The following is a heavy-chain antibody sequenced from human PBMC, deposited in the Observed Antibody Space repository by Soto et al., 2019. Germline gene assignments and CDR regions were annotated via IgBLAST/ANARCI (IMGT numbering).Heavy chain of an antibody. J-gene: IGHJ2*01. CDR3: ARTMTDRYCSSTSCYGIYWYFDL. CDR1: GGSISSGGYY. D-gene: IGHD2-2*01. V-gene: IGHV4-31*03. CDR2: IYYSGST. Sequence: SETLSLTCTVSGGSISSGGYYWSWIRQHPGKGLEWIGYIYYSGSTYYNPSLKSRVTISVDTSKNQFSLKLSSVTAADTAVYYCARTMTDRYCSSTSCYGIYWYFDLWGRGTLVTVSS.